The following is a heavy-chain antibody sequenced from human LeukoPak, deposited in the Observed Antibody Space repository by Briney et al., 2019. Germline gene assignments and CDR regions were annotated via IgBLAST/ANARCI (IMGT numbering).Heavy chain of an antibody. CDR2: IKQDGSEK. CDR3: ARDGWGYYDSSGYSGASFDI. J-gene: IGHJ3*02. CDR1: GFTFSSYW. D-gene: IGHD3-22*01. V-gene: IGHV3-7*01. Sequence: GGSLRLSCAASGFTFSSYWMSWVRQAPGKGLEWVANIKQDGSEKYYVDSVKGRFTISRDNAKNSLYLQMNSLRAEDTAVYYCARDGWGYYDSSGYSGASFDIWGQGTMVTVSS.